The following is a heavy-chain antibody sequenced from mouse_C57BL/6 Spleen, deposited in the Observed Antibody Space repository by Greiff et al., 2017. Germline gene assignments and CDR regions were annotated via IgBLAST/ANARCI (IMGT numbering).Heavy chain of an antibody. V-gene: IGHV1-19*01. Sequence: EVPLVESGPVLVKPGASVKMSCKASGYTFTDYYMNWVKQIHGKSLEWIGVINPYNGGTSYNQTFKGKATLTVDKSSSTADMELNSLTSEDSAVYYCAIRDDDYDRVDYWGQGTTLTVSS. CDR3: AIRDDDYDRVDY. D-gene: IGHD2-4*01. CDR2: INPYNGGT. CDR1: GYTFTDYY. J-gene: IGHJ2*01.